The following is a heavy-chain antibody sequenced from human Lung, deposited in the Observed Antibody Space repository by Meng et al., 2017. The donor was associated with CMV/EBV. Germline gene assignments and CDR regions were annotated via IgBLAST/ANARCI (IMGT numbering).Heavy chain of an antibody. D-gene: IGHD3-10*01. Sequence: SETLSLXCTVSGGPIKNPNYYWSWNRHQPGKGLEWLGYSYYTGAYYNPSLASRIFISLDSSHNRYSLTLRDVAAADTALYFCARMRGSGSADSLGPGPLVTVSS. CDR3: ARMRGSGSADS. V-gene: IGHV4-31*03. CDR1: GGPIKNPNYY. CDR2: SYYTGA. J-gene: IGHJ5*02.